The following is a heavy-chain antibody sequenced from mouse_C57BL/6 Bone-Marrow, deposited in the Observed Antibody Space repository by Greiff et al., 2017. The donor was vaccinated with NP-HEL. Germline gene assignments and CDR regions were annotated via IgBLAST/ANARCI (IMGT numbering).Heavy chain of an antibody. Sequence: ESGPGLVKPSQSLSLSCSVTGYSITSGYYWNWIRQFPGNKLEWMGYISYDGSNKFNPSFKNRISLPTDTSKNQFFLKLNSVTTEDTATYYCARGGGYGSPFDYWGQGTTLTVSS. CDR3: ARGGGYGSPFDY. D-gene: IGHD1-1*01. CDR1: GYSITSGYY. V-gene: IGHV3-6*01. J-gene: IGHJ2*01. CDR2: ISYDGSN.